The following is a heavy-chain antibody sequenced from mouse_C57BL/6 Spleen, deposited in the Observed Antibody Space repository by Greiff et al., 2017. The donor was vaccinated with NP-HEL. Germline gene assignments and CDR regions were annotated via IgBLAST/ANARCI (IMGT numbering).Heavy chain of an antibody. D-gene: IGHD1-1*01. J-gene: IGHJ1*03. CDR2: IYPRDGST. CDR3: ARLGRYGSSYWYFDV. CDR1: GYTFTSYD. Sequence: VKLQESGPELVKPGASVKLSCKASGYTFTSYDINWVKQRPGQGLEWIGWIYPRDGSTKYNEKFKGKATLTVDTSSSTAYMELHSLTSEDSAVYFCARLGRYGSSYWYFDVWGTGITVTVSS. V-gene: IGHV1-85*01.